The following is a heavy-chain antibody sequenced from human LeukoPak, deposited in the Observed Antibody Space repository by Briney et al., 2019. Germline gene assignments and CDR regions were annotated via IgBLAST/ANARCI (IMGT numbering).Heavy chain of an antibody. D-gene: IGHD3-22*01. Sequence: ASVKVSCKASGYTFTGYYMHWLRQAPGQGLEWMGWINPNSGGTNYAQKFQGRVTMTRDTSISTAYMELSRLRSDDTAVYYCARYYYDSSGYYSEVDYWGQGTLVTVSS. CDR3: ARYYYDSSGYYSEVDY. CDR2: INPNSGGT. CDR1: GYTFTGYY. V-gene: IGHV1-2*02. J-gene: IGHJ4*02.